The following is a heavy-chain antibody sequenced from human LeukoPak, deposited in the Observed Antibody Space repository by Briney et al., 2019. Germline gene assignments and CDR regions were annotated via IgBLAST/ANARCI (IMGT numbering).Heavy chain of an antibody. CDR1: GFTVSSNY. CDR2: INSDGGST. D-gene: IGHD3-3*01. Sequence: GGSLRLSCAASGFTVSSNYMSWVRQAPGKGLVWVSRINSDGGSTSYADSVKGRFTISRDNAKNTLDLQMNSLRAEDTAVYYCARSRGLLLPEYWGQGTLVTVSS. CDR3: ARSRGLLLPEY. V-gene: IGHV3-74*01. J-gene: IGHJ4*02.